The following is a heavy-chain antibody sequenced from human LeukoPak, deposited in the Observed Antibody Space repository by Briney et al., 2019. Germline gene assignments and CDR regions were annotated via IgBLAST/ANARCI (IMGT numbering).Heavy chain of an antibody. V-gene: IGHV3-15*01. J-gene: IGHJ4*02. D-gene: IGHD3-3*02. CDR2: IKSKIDGGTT. Sequence: GGSLRLSCEDLGLSSDDYGMSWVRQAPGKGLEWVGLIKSKIDGGTTDFAAPVKGRFTISIDDSKHTLYLQMNSLKSEDTGVYYCTTGYGHSDFDYWGQGTLVTVSS. CDR1: GLSSDDYG. CDR3: TTGYGHSDFDY.